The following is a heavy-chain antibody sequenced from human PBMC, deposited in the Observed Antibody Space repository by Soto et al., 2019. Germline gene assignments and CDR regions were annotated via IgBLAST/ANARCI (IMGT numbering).Heavy chain of an antibody. D-gene: IGHD4-17*01. V-gene: IGHV4-59*01. CDR1: GGYISSYY. Sequence: PSETLSLTCTVSGGYISSYYWSWIRQPPGKGLEWIGYIFYSGNTNYNPSLRSRVTISVDTSKNQFSLKLSSVTAADTAVYYCARDSGYGDPFDYWGQGTLVTGSS. J-gene: IGHJ4*02. CDR3: ARDSGYGDPFDY. CDR2: IFYSGNT.